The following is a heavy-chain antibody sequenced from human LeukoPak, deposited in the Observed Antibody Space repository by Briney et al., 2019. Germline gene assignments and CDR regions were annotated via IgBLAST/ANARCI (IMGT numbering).Heavy chain of an antibody. CDR1: GFTIIGYW. D-gene: IGHD7-27*01. CDR2: VNADGSVT. CDR3: ARDLNWGQVDY. V-gene: IGHV3-74*01. J-gene: IGHJ4*02. Sequence: GGSLRLSCAASGFTIIGYWMYWIRQSPAKGLEWVARVNADGSVTNYAGSVKGRFNISRDTATNIVYLQMNSLRDDDTAVYYCARDLNWGQVDYWGQGTLVTVSS.